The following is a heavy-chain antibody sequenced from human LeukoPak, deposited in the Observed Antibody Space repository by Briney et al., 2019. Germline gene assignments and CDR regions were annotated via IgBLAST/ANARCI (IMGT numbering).Heavy chain of an antibody. D-gene: IGHD3-22*01. V-gene: IGHV1-18*01. CDR1: GYTFTSYV. CDR3: AGGVNYYDSRGRSDAFDI. Sequence: ASVKVSCKASGYTFTSYVISWVRQAPGQGLEWMGWISAYNGNTNYAQKLQGRVTMPTDTSTSTAYMELRSLSSDDTAVYYCAGGVNYYDSRGRSDAFDIWGQGTMVTVSS. CDR2: ISAYNGNT. J-gene: IGHJ3*02.